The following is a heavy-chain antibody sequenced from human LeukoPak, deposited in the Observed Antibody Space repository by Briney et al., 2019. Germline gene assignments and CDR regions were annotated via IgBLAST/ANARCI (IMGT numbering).Heavy chain of an antibody. Sequence: SETLSLTRAVYGGSFSGYYWSWIRQPPGKGLEWIGEINHSGSTNYSPSLKSRVTISVDTSKNQFSLKLSSVTAADTAVYYCARGLGSWFDPWGQGTLVTVSS. CDR1: GGSFSGYY. J-gene: IGHJ5*02. CDR3: ARGLGSWFDP. CDR2: INHSGST. V-gene: IGHV4-34*01.